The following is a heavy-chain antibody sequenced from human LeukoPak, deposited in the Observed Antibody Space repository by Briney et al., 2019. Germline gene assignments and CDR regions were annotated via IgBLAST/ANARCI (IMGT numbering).Heavy chain of an antibody. Sequence: GGSLRLSCAASGFTFSTYEMHWVRQAPGKGLEWVSSISSSSSYIYYADSVKGRFTISRDNAKNSLYLQMNSLRAEDTAVYYCARVVYYYDSSGYSWDVWGQGTTVTVSS. V-gene: IGHV3-21*01. CDR3: ARVVYYYDSSGYSWDV. CDR1: GFTFSTYE. CDR2: ISSSSSYI. J-gene: IGHJ6*02. D-gene: IGHD3-22*01.